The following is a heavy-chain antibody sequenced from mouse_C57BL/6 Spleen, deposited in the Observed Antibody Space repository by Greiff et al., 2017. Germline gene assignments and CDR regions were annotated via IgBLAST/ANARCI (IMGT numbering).Heavy chain of an antibody. J-gene: IGHJ2*01. CDR2: FYPGSGSI. V-gene: IGHV1-62-2*01. D-gene: IGHD1-1*01. CDR3: ARHKAPNYYGSIPYYFDD. CDR1: GYTFTEYT. Sequence: QVQLQQSGAELVKPGASVKLSCKASGYTFTEYTIHWVKQRSGQGLEWIGWFYPGSGSIKYNEKFKDKATLTADKSSSTVYMELSRLTSEDTAVYSGARHKAPNYYGSIPYYFDDWGQGTTLTVSS.